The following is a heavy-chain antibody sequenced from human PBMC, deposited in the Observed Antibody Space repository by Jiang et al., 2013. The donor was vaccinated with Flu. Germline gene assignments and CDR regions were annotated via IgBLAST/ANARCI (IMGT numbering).Heavy chain of an antibody. CDR2: IYYSGST. J-gene: IGHJ6*02. V-gene: IGHV4-59*01. CDR3: ARDKGGGSRGVYGMDV. Sequence: GSGLVKPSETLSLTCTVSGGSISSYYWSWIRQPPGKGLEWIGYIYYSGSTNYNPSLKSRVTISVDTSKNQFSLKLSSVTAADTAVYYCARDKGGGSRGVYGMDVWGQGTTVTVSS. D-gene: IGHD2-15*01. CDR1: GGSISSYY.